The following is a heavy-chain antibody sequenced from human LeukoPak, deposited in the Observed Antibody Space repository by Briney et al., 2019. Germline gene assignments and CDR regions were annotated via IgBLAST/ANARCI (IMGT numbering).Heavy chain of an antibody. CDR1: GFTFNKYA. V-gene: IGHV3-30*02. Sequence: GGSLRLSCAASGFTFNKYAMHWVRQAPGKWLEWVAFIRFDGSNIYYADSVKGRFTISRDNSKNTLYLQMNSLRAEDTAVYYCARGPSGYHNTGGQGTLVTVSS. CDR3: ARGPSGYHNT. D-gene: IGHD5-12*01. CDR2: IRFDGSNI. J-gene: IGHJ4*02.